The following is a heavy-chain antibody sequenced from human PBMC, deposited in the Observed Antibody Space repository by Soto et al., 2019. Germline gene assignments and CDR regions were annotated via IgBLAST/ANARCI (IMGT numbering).Heavy chain of an antibody. Sequence: SETLSLTCAVSGGSISSGGYSWSWIRQPPGKGLEWIGYIYHSGSTYYNPSLKSRVTISVDTSKNQFSLKLSSVTAADTAMYYCARHKIGWYGGFDSWGQGTLVTVSS. J-gene: IGHJ4*02. V-gene: IGHV4-30-2*01. CDR2: IYHSGST. CDR1: GGSISSGGYS. D-gene: IGHD6-19*01. CDR3: ARHKIGWYGGFDS.